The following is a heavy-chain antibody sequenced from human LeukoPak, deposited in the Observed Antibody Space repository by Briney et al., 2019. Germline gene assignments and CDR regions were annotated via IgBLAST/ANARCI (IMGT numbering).Heavy chain of an antibody. D-gene: IGHD3-22*01. CDR3: ARADSSGYSLWFDP. CDR1: GASISSGTYY. CDR2: IYYSGRT. J-gene: IGHJ5*02. Sequence: SETLSLTCTVSGASISSGTYYWSWLRQHPGKGLEWIGYIYYSGRTYYSPSLKSRVTISLDASDNLCSLKLSSLTAADTAVYYCARADSSGYSLWFDPWGQGTLVTVSS. V-gene: IGHV4-31*03.